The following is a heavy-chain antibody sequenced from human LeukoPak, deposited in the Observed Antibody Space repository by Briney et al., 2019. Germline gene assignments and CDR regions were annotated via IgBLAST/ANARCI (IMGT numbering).Heavy chain of an antibody. D-gene: IGHD2-15*01. Sequence: PSETLSLTCTVSGDSITSSSYFWGWIRQPPAKGLGWIGSISYGGSTYYNPSLKSRVTISVDTSKNQFSLKLSSVTAADTAVYYCARGGECGSCDGFDMWGQGIMVTVSS. V-gene: IGHV4-39*01. CDR3: ARGGECGSCDGFDM. CDR1: GDSITSSSYF. CDR2: ISYGGST. J-gene: IGHJ3*02.